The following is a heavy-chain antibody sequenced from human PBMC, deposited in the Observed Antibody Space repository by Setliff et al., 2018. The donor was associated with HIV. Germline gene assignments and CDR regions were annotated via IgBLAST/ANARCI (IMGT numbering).Heavy chain of an antibody. CDR3: ATLQPDSVDD. CDR2: VHPGNSET. V-gene: IGHV5-51*01. J-gene: IGHJ6*02. CDR1: GYSFTNFW. Sequence: GESLKISCKASGYSFTNFWIGWVRQMPGEGLEWMGIVHPGNSETRYSLPFEGQVTISADRSITTAFLQWSSLKASDTAIYYCATLQPDSVDDWGQGTTVTVSS.